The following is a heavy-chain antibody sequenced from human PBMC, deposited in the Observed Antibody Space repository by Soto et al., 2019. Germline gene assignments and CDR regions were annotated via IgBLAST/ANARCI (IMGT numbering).Heavy chain of an antibody. D-gene: IGHD1-26*01. J-gene: IGHJ3*02. V-gene: IGHV4-30-2*01. CDR3: ARAAVGAVHI. Sequence: TLSLTCAVSGGSISSGGYSWSWIRQPPGKGLEWIGYIYHSGSTYYNPSLKSRVTISVDRSKNQFSLKLSSVTAADTAVYYCARAAVGAVHIWGQGTMVTVSS. CDR1: GGSISSGGYS. CDR2: IYHSGST.